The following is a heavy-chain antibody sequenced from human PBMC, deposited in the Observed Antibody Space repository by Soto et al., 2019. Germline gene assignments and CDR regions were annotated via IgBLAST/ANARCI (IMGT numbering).Heavy chain of an antibody. CDR1: GFTFSSYS. CDR3: ARDSSGYFAYNWFDP. V-gene: IGHV3-21*01. Sequence: EVQLVESGGGLVKPGGSLRLSCAASGFTFSSYSMNWVRQAPGKGLEWVSSISSSSYIYYADSVKGRFTINRDNAKNSLYLQMNSLRAEDTAVYYCARDSSGYFAYNWFDPWGQGTLVTVSS. D-gene: IGHD3-22*01. CDR2: ISSSSYI. J-gene: IGHJ5*02.